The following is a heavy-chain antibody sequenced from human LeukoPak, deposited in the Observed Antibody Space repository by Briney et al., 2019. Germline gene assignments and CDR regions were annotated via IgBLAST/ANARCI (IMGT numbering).Heavy chain of an antibody. V-gene: IGHV3-66*01. Sequence: PGGSLRLSCAASGFTVSSNYMSWVRQAPGKGLEWVSVIYSGGSTYYADFVKGRFTISRDNSKNTLYLQMNSLRAEDTAVYYCARGYCSGGSCYADNWFDPWGQGTLVTVSS. J-gene: IGHJ5*02. CDR3: ARGYCSGGSCYADNWFDP. CDR1: GFTVSSNY. CDR2: IYSGGST. D-gene: IGHD2-15*01.